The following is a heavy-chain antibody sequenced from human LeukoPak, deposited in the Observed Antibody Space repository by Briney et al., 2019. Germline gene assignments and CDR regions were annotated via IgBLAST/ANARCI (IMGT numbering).Heavy chain of an antibody. J-gene: IGHJ4*02. Sequence: SETLSLTCAVSGGSISSGGYSWNWIRQPPGKGLEWIGYIYHSGSTYYNPSLKRRVTISVDRSKNQFSLKLSSVTAADTAVYYCARGWLYVNYFDYWGQGTLVTVSS. D-gene: IGHD3-22*01. CDR3: ARGWLYVNYFDY. V-gene: IGHV4-30-2*01. CDR2: IYHSGST. CDR1: GGSISSGGYS.